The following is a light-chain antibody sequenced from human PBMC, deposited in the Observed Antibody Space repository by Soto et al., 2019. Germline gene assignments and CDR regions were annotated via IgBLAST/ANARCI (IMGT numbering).Light chain of an antibody. CDR3: HQRQSWPRT. CDR2: YTS. J-gene: IGKJ1*01. V-gene: IGKV3-11*01. Sequence: EIVFTQPPSTLSSSPGETATLSCRASQYVGTRLAWYQHKPGQAPRLLIYYTSNRATGIPARFSGSGSGTDFTLTINSLAPEDFAIYYCHQRQSWPRTFGQGTKVDIK. CDR1: QYVGTR.